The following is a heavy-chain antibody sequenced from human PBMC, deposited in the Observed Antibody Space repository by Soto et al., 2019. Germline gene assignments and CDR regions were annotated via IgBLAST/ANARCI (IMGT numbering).Heavy chain of an antibody. CDR3: ASGTGYVTRVVPYYYGLDV. CDR1: GGTLSSYV. D-gene: IGHD5-12*01. J-gene: IGHJ6*02. V-gene: IGHV1-69*06. Sequence: QVQLVQSGAEVKKPGSSVKVSCKASGGTLSSYVITWVRQAPGQGLEWMGGILPSFGTTEYAQKFQGRVTITADISTRTAYLEVSSLRSEDTAVFYCASGTGYVTRVVPYYYGLDVWGQGTTVTVSS. CDR2: ILPSFGTT.